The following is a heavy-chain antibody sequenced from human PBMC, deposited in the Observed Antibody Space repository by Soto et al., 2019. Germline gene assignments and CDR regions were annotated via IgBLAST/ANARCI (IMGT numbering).Heavy chain of an antibody. D-gene: IGHD3-9*01. CDR1: GDSVSSNSAA. CDR3: ARERPYYDILTGFSGWFDP. J-gene: IGHJ5*02. V-gene: IGHV6-1*01. CDR2: TYYRSKWYN. Sequence: PSQTLSLTCAISGDSVSSNSAAWNWIRQSPSRGLEWLGRTYYRSKWYNDYAVSAKSRITINPDASKNQFSLQLNSVTPEDTAVYYCARERPYYDILTGFSGWFDPWGQGTLVTVSS.